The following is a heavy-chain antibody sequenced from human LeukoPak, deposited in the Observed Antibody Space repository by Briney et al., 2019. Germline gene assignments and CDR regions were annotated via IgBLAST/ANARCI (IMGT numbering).Heavy chain of an antibody. CDR3: AREEDQSGYSYAL. J-gene: IGHJ4*02. Sequence: SETLSLTCTVSGGSISSSSNYWGWIRQPPGQGLDWFGSIYYSGSADYNPSLKSRVTIAVDTSKNQFSLKLSSVTAADTAVYCCAREEDQSGYSYALWGQGTLVTVSS. V-gene: IGHV4-39*07. CDR2: IYYSGSA. CDR1: GGSISSSSNY. D-gene: IGHD5-18*01.